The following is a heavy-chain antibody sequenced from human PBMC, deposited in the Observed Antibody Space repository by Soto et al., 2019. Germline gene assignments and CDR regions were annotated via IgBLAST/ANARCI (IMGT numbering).Heavy chain of an antibody. J-gene: IGHJ5*02. V-gene: IGHV4-31*03. CDR2: IYYSGST. Sequence: QVQLQESGPGLVKPSQTLSLTCTVSGGSISSGGYYWSWIRQHPGKGLEWIGYIYYSGSTYYNPSLERRGTISVDTSKNQFSLKLSSVTAADTAVYYFARDLDYYGSGGFDPWGQGTLVTVSS. CDR3: ARDLDYYGSGGFDP. CDR1: GGSISSGGYY. D-gene: IGHD3-10*01.